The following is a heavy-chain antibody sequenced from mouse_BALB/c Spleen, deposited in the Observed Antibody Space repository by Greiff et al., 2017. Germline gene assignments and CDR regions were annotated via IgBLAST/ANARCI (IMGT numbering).Heavy chain of an antibody. V-gene: IGHV3-6*02. CDR1: GYSITSGYY. D-gene: IGHD3-3*01. Sequence: EVKLQESGPGLVKPSQSLSLTCSVTGYSITSGYYWNWIRQFPGNKLEWMGYISYDGSNNYNPSLKNRISITRDTSKNQFFLKLNSVTTEDTATYYCARVLREYYAMDYWGQGTSVTVSS. CDR2: ISYDGSN. CDR3: ARVLREYYAMDY. J-gene: IGHJ4*01.